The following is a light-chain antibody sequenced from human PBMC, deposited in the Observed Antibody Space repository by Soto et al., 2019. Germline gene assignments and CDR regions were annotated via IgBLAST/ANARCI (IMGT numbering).Light chain of an antibody. V-gene: IGLV1-47*01. CDR2: RNS. CDR3: ASWEDSPIVHWV. J-gene: IGLJ3*02. Sequence: QSVLTQPPSASGTPGQTVTITCSGGTSNIGTNFVSWYQQLPGMAPKLLIHRNSQRPSDVPERFSGSKSGTSASLAIGGLRSEDEADYYCASWEDSPIVHWVFGGGTKLTVL. CDR1: TSNIGTNF.